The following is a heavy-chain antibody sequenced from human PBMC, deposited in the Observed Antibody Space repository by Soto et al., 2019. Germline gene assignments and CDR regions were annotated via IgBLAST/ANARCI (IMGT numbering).Heavy chain of an antibody. J-gene: IGHJ4*02. D-gene: IGHD3-3*01. Sequence: QVQLVESGGGVVQPGRSLRLSCAASGFTFSSYAMHWVCQAPGKGLEWVAVISYDGSNKYYADSVKGRFTICRDNSKNTLYLQMNSLRAEDTAVYYCARGTDFWSGPLDYWGQGTLVTVSS. CDR3: ARGTDFWSGPLDY. V-gene: IGHV3-30-3*01. CDR1: GFTFSSYA. CDR2: ISYDGSNK.